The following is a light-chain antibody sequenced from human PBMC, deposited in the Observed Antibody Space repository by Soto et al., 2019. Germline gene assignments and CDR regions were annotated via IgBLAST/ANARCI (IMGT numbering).Light chain of an antibody. CDR2: GNS. V-gene: IGLV1-40*01. CDR1: SSNIGAGSD. J-gene: IGLJ1*01. Sequence: QSLLTPPPSVSGAPGPRGPISYTGSSSNIGAGSDVHWYQQLPGTAPILLIFGNSNRPSGVPVRLPGSKSGTSAALAITGLQSEDEADYYCQSSDSSLNVFGSGTKVTV. CDR3: QSSDSSLNV.